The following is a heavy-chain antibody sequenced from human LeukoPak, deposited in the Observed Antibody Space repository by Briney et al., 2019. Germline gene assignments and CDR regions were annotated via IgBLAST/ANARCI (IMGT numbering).Heavy chain of an antibody. CDR1: GDSISSSD. D-gene: IGHD4-17*01. CDR3: ARIRGLGDVSPYSDC. V-gene: IGHV4-59*01. J-gene: IGHJ4*02. Sequence: PSETLSLTCSVSGDSISSSDWSWIRQPSGKGLEWIGYIYHHGKSGYNPSLQRRVTISLDTSKNQFSLTLSFVTAADTAMYYCARIRGLGDVSPYSDCWRQGTLVSDSS. CDR2: IYHHGKS.